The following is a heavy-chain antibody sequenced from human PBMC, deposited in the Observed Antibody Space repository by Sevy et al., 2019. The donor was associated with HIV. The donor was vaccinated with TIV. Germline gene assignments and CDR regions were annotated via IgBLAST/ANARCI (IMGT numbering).Heavy chain of an antibody. CDR1: GFTFSSYG. CDR2: ISGSGGIT. V-gene: IGHV3-23*01. CDR3: AKGSSYFDN. J-gene: IGHJ4*02. D-gene: IGHD6-6*01. Sequence: GGSLRLSCAVSGFTFSSYGMSWVRQAPGKGLEWVSSISGSGGITYYADSVKGRFTFSRDNSKNTLYLQMNSLRAEDTAVYYCAKGSSYFDNWGQGTLVTVSS.